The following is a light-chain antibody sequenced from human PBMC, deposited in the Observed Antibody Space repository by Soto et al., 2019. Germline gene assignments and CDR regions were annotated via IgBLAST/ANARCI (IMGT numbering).Light chain of an antibody. Sequence: EIVLTQSPATLSSSPGERATLSCRASQSVSSNYLAWYQQKPGQAPRLLIHGASTRATGIPDRFSGSGSGTDFTLTISRLEPEDFAVYYCQQYGSSGTFGQGTKVDI. J-gene: IGKJ1*01. V-gene: IGKV3-20*01. CDR3: QQYGSSGT. CDR2: GAS. CDR1: QSVSSNY.